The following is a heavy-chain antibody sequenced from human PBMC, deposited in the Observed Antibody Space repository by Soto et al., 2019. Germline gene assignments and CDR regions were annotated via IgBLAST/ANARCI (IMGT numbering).Heavy chain of an antibody. D-gene: IGHD3-3*01. V-gene: IGHV1-2*04. CDR3: ARGGGVGVAGSAAFDM. J-gene: IGHJ3*02. CDR2: INPATGAA. Sequence: QLHLVQSGAVVKKPGASVTVSCSASGYPVTAYYMHWVRQAPGRGLEWMGGINPATGAATYTQTFQGWVTMTRDTSTSTVFMELSGLTSEDTAVFYCARGGGVGVAGSAAFDMWGQGTLVTVSS. CDR1: GYPVTAYY.